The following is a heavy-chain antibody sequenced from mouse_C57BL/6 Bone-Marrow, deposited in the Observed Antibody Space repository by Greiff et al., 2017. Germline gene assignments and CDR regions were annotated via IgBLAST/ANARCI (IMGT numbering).Heavy chain of an antibody. CDR2: IHPNSGST. CDR3: ARERVTAVWYFDV. D-gene: IGHD2-2*01. V-gene: IGHV1-64*01. CDR1: GYTFTSYW. J-gene: IGHJ1*03. Sequence: QVQLQQSGAELVMPGASVKLSCKASGYTFTSYWMHWVKQRPGQGLEWIGMIHPNSGSTNYNEKFKSKATLTVDKSSSTAYMQLSSLTSEDSAVFYCARERVTAVWYFDVWGTGTTVTVSS.